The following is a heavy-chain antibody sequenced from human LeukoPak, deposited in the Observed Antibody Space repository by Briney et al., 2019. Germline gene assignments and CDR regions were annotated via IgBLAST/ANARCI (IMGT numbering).Heavy chain of an antibody. CDR2: IYTSGST. V-gene: IGHV4-4*09. D-gene: IGHD4-17*01. Sequence: SETLSLTCTVSGGSISSYYWSWIRQPPGKGLEWIGYIYTSGSTNYNPSLKSRVTISVDTSKNQFTLKLSSVTAADTAVYYCARHRTTSGWFDPWGQGTLVTVSS. CDR1: GGSISSYY. CDR3: ARHRTTSGWFDP. J-gene: IGHJ5*02.